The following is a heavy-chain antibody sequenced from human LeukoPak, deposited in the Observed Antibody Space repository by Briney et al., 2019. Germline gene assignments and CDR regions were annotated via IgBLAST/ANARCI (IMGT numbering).Heavy chain of an antibody. J-gene: IGHJ4*02. V-gene: IGHV3-48*04. CDR3: ARDLGGVGATWDLSPEVYFDY. Sequence: GGSLRLSCAASGFTFSNAWMNWVGQAPGKGLEWVSYISSSSSTIYYADSVKGRFTISRDNAKNSLYLQMNSLRAEDTAVYYCARDLGGVGATWDLSPEVYFDYWGQGTLVTASS. D-gene: IGHD1-26*01. CDR2: ISSSSSTI. CDR1: GFTFSNAW.